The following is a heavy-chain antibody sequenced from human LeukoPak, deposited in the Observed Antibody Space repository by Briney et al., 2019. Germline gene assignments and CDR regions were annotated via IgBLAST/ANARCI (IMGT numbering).Heavy chain of an antibody. CDR1: GGSLSGAFT. CDR2: IYHSGST. CDR3: ARGDYGGLGA. V-gene: IGHV4-30-2*01. J-gene: IGHJ5*02. D-gene: IGHD4-23*01. Sequence: KASETLSLTCAVSGGSLSGAFTWSWIRQPLGKGLEWIGFIYHSGSTYYNPSLKSRVTISIDTSKNQVSLDLTSVTAADTAMYFCARGDYGGLGAWGQGILVTVSS.